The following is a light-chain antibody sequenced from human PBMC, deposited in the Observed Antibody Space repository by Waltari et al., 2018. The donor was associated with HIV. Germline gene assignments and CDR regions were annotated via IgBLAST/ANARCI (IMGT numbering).Light chain of an antibody. CDR2: AAS. Sequence: DIQMTQSPSSLSASVGDRVTITCRASQGISNNLAWYQGKPGKAPKLLIYAASTLQSGVSPRFSGSGSGTDFTLTINSLQPEDVATYYCQKYNSAPQITFGQGTRLEIK. CDR3: QKYNSAPQIT. CDR1: QGISNN. J-gene: IGKJ5*01. V-gene: IGKV1-27*01.